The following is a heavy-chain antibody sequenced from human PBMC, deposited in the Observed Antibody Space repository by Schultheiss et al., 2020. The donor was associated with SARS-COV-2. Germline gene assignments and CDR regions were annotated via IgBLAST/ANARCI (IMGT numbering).Heavy chain of an antibody. Sequence: GGSLRLSCAASGFTFSSYWMHWVRQAPGKGLVWVSRINSDGSSTSYADSVKGRFTISRENAKNSLYLQMNSLRAGDTAVYYCARSPPLFSSGWYAFIDYWGQGTLVTVSS. V-gene: IGHV3-74*01. CDR1: GFTFSSYW. CDR2: INSDGSST. CDR3: ARSPPLFSSGWYAFIDY. J-gene: IGHJ4*02. D-gene: IGHD6-19*01.